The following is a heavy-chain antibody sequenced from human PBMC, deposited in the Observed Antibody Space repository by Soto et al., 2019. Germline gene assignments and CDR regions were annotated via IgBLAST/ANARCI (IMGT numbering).Heavy chain of an antibody. CDR2: IKSKTDGGTT. CDR3: TTRGGDSKYYYYGMDV. Sequence: GGSLRLSCAASGFTFSNAWMNWVRQAPGKGLEWVGRIKSKTDGGTTDYAAPVKGRFTISRDDSKNTLYLQMNSLKTEDAAVYYCTTRGGDSKYYYYGMDVRGQGTTDTVSS. D-gene: IGHD2-21*02. CDR1: GFTFSNAW. V-gene: IGHV3-15*07. J-gene: IGHJ6*02.